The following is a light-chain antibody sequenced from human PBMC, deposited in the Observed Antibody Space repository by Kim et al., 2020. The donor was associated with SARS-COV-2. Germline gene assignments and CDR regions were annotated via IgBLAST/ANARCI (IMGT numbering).Light chain of an antibody. CDR2: SNN. V-gene: IGLV1-44*01. CDR1: SSNIGSNT. CDR3: AAWDDSLNEV. J-gene: IGLJ3*02. Sequence: ELTQPPSASGTPGQRVTISCSGSSSNIGSNTVNWYQQLPGTAPKLLIYSNNQRPSGVPDRFSGSKSGTSASLAISGLQSEDEADYYCAAWDDSLNEVFGGGTQLPVL.